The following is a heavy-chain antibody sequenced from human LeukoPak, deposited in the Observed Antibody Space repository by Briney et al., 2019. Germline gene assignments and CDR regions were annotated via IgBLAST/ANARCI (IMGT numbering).Heavy chain of an antibody. V-gene: IGHV3-15*01. CDR1: GLTFTNAW. Sequence: GGSLRLSCAASGLTFTNAWMSWVRQAPGKGLEWVGRIKSKGSGATTDYAATVKGRFTISRDDSKNTMFLQMESLKTEDTAVYYCGHDFYYMDVWGKGTTVTVSS. J-gene: IGHJ6*03. CDR2: IKSKGSGATT. D-gene: IGHD3-3*01. CDR3: GHDFYYMDV.